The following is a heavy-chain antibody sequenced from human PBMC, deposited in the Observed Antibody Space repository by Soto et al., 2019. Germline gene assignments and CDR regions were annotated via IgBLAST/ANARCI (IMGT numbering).Heavy chain of an antibody. CDR1: GFTFSSYA. V-gene: IGHV3-23*01. CDR3: EKERYDSSGYQFDY. J-gene: IGHJ4*02. D-gene: IGHD3-22*01. CDR2: ISGSGGST. Sequence: PVGSLRLSCAASGFTFSSYAMSWVRQAPGKGLEWVSAISGSGGSTYYADSVKGRFTISRDNSKNTLYLQMNSLRAEDTAVYYCEKERYDSSGYQFDYWGQGTLVTVSS.